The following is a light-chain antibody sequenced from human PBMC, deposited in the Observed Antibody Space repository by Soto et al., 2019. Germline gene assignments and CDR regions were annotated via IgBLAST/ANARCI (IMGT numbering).Light chain of an antibody. CDR3: QQFSSYPLT. V-gene: IGKV1-39*01. CDR1: QSITTY. CDR2: GAS. J-gene: IGKJ4*01. Sequence: DIQMTQSPSSLSASVGDRITITCRASQSITTYLNWYQQKPGIAPKLLIYGASNLQSGVPSRFSGRGSGTDFTLTISRLEPEDFAVYYCQQFSSYPLTFGGGTKVDI.